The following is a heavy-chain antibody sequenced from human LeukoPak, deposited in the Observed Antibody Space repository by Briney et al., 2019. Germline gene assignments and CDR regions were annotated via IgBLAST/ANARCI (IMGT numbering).Heavy chain of an antibody. D-gene: IGHD2-21*02. J-gene: IGHJ3*02. CDR2: ISGSGGST. CDR1: GFTFSSYA. V-gene: IGHV3-23*01. CDR3: ARSLAYCGGDCWNDAFYI. Sequence: GGSLRLSCAASGFTFSSYAMSWVRQAPGKGLEWVSAISGSGGSTYYADSVKGRFTISSDNSKNTLYLQMNSLRAEDTGVYYCARSLAYCGGDCWNDAFYIWGQGTMVTVSS.